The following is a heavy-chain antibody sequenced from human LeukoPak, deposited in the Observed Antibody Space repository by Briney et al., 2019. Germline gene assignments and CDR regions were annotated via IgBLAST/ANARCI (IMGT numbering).Heavy chain of an antibody. J-gene: IGHJ4*02. D-gene: IGHD1-26*01. V-gene: IGHV3-74*01. CDR3: VRDLGGRSGH. Sequence: GGSLRLSCAASGFTFSSNWMHWVRQAPGKGLVWVSRVNEDGSTTNYADSVKGRSTIFRDNAKNTLYLQMNCLRAEDTAVYYCVRDLGGRSGHWGQGTLVTVSS. CDR1: GFTFSSNW. CDR2: VNEDGSTT.